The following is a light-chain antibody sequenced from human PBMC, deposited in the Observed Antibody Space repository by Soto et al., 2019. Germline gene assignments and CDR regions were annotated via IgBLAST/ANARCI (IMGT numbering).Light chain of an antibody. Sequence: QSVLTQPFSASGTLGQRVTISCSGSRSNIGSNTVNWYQHLPGTAPKLLIYNNNERPSGVPDRFSASKSGTSASLAISGLQSEDDADYYCAAWDDSLDGDVFGTGTKLTVL. CDR2: NNN. J-gene: IGLJ1*01. CDR3: AAWDDSLDGDV. V-gene: IGLV1-44*01. CDR1: RSNIGSNT.